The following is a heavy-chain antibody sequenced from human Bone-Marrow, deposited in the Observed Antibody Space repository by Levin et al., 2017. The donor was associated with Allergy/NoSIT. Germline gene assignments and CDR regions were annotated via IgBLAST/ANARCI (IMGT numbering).Heavy chain of an antibody. CDR1: GFIFSIFA. CDR3: VRGEGDYVGDTFAL. J-gene: IGHJ3*01. D-gene: IGHD4-17*01. Sequence: PGGSLRLSCAASGFIFSIFAMHWVRQAPGKGLEWVAVIWFDGGEKSYADSMKGRITISRDNSKNTLYLQMKSLRVEDTAVYYCVRGEGDYVGDTFALWGQGTMVTVSS. V-gene: IGHV3-33*01. CDR2: IWFDGGEK.